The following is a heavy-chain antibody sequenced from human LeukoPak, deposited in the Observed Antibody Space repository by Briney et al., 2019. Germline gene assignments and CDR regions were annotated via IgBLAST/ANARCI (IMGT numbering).Heavy chain of an antibody. J-gene: IGHJ3*02. D-gene: IGHD6-13*01. CDR2: IIPILGIA. CDR1: GGTFSSYA. CDR3: ARAYSSDAFDI. V-gene: IGHV1-69*04. Sequence: SVKVSCKASGGTFSSYAISWVRQAPGQGLEWMGRIIPILGIANYAQKFQGRVTITADKSTSTAYMELSSLRSEDTAVYYCARAYSSDAFDIWGQGTMVTVSS.